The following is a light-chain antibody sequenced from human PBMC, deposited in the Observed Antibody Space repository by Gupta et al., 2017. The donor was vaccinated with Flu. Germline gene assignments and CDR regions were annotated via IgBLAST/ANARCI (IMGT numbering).Light chain of an antibody. J-gene: IGKJ2*01. CDR2: DAS. V-gene: IGKV3-15*01. CDR3: QQDNNWPYT. Sequence: EIVMTQSPATLFVSPGESATLSCRASQNINTNLAWYQQKPGQAPRLLIYDASTRATGIPARFSGSGSGTEFTLTISSLQSEDFALYYCQQDNNWPYTFGQGTKLEIK. CDR1: QNINTN.